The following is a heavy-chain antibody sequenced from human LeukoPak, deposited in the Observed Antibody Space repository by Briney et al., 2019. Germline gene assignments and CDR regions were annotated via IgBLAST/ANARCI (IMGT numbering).Heavy chain of an antibody. V-gene: IGHV3-53*01. CDR1: GFDVSFNY. CDR3: ARVWFGYFFQ. Sequence: GGSLRLSCAASGFDVSFNYVGWVRQAPGKGLEWVSVIHTGGTTHYADSVKGRFTISKDTSNNTVYLQLNNVRAEDTANYYCARVWFGYFFQWGQGALVTVSS. J-gene: IGHJ4*02. D-gene: IGHD3-10*01. CDR2: IHTGGTT.